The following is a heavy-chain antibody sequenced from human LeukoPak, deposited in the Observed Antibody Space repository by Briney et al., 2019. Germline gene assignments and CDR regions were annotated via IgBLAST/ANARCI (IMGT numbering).Heavy chain of an antibody. J-gene: IGHJ4*02. CDR2: IYPGHSDP. CDR3: ARHERDSSGWFGY. V-gene: IGHV5-51*01. D-gene: IGHD6-19*01. Sequence: GLEGXGXIYPGHSDPRYSPSFQGQVPISADKSISPAYLQWSSLKASDTAMYYCARHERDSSGWFGYWGQGTLVTVSS.